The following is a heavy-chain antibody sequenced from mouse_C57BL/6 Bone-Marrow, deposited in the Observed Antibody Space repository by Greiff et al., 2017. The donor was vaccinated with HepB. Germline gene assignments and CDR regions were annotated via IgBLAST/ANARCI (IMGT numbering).Heavy chain of an antibody. CDR2: IHPSDSDT. CDR3: AMRTAQALYYFDY. J-gene: IGHJ2*01. V-gene: IGHV1-74*01. CDR1: GYTFTSYW. D-gene: IGHD3-2*02. Sequence: QVQLKQPGAELVKPGASVKVSCKASGYTFTSYWMHWVKQRPGQGLEWIGRIHPSDSDTNYNQKFKGKATLTVDKSSSTAYMQLSSLTSEDSAVYYCAMRTAQALYYFDYWGQGTTLTVSS.